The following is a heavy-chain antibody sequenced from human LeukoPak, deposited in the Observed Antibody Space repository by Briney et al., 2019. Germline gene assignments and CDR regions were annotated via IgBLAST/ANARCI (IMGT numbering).Heavy chain of an antibody. V-gene: IGHV1-2*02. D-gene: IGHD2-2*02. J-gene: IGHJ4*02. CDR2: INPNSGGT. CDR1: GYTFTGYY. CDR3: ARGLYLEGPGGETNDY. Sequence: GASVKVSCKASGYTFTGYYMHWVRPAPGQGLEWMGWINPNSGGTNYAQKFQGRVTMTRDTSISTAYMELSRLRSDDTAVYYCARGLYLEGPGGETNDYWGQGTLVTVSS.